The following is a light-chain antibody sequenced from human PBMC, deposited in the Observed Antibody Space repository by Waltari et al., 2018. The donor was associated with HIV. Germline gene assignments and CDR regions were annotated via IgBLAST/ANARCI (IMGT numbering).Light chain of an antibody. V-gene: IGKV3-20*01. Sequence: VLTQSPGILSLSLGETAILSCRASQSISYNYLAWYQQNTGQAPRLLMYGVSTRATGIPDRFSGSGSGTDFTLTISGLEPEDFAVYYCQQYASSSFTFGPGTKVEIK. CDR3: QQYASSSFT. J-gene: IGKJ3*01. CDR1: QSISYNY. CDR2: GVS.